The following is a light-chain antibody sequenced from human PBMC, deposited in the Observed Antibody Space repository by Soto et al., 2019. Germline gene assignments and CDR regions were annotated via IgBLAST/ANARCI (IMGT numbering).Light chain of an antibody. CDR2: GHN. Sequence: QSVLTQPPSVSGAPGQRVTISCTGSYSNIGAGYEVHWYQQIPGTAPKLLISGHNNRPSGVPDRFFGSKSGTSASLTIIGLQAEDEDDYYFSSYTYSNTWVFGGGTKLTVL. CDR3: SSYTYSNTWV. CDR1: YSNIGAGYE. V-gene: IGLV1-40*01. J-gene: IGLJ3*02.